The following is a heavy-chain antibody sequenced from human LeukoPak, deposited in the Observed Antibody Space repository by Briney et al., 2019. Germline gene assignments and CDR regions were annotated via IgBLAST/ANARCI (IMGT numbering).Heavy chain of an antibody. V-gene: IGHV4-4*07. Sequence: SETLSLTCTVSGVSISSYFWSWIRQPAGKGLEWIGRFYTSGGTSYNPSLKSRVTMTLDTSKNQFSLKLSSVTAADTAVYYCARSYSSSWYSPSGWFDPLGPGNPGHRLL. CDR3: ARSYSSSWYSPSGWFDP. CDR2: FYTSGGT. J-gene: IGHJ5*02. CDR1: GVSISSYF. D-gene: IGHD6-13*01.